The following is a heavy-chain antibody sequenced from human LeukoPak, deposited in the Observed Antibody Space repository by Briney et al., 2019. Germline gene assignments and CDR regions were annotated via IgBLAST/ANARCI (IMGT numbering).Heavy chain of an antibody. J-gene: IGHJ4*02. CDR2: ISSSSSTI. CDR3: AKDKAGEQAVAGTWFDY. Sequence: PGGSLRLSCAASGFTFSSYSMNWVRQAPGKGLEWVSYISSSSSTIYYADSVKGRFTISRDNAKNSLYLQMNSLRDEDTAVYYCAKDKAGEQAVAGTWFDYWGQGTLVTVSS. D-gene: IGHD6-19*01. CDR1: GFTFSSYS. V-gene: IGHV3-48*02.